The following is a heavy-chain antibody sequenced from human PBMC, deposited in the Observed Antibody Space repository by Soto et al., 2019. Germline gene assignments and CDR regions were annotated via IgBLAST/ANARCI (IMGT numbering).Heavy chain of an antibody. CDR1: GGSISSYY. CDR3: ARHAAYYVFRGGYYNYNIAV. V-gene: IGHV4-59*08. J-gene: IGHJ6*03. Sequence: SETLSLTCTVSGGSISSYYWSWIRQPPGKGLEWIGYIYYSGSTNYNPSLKSRVTISVDTSKNQFSLKLSSVTAADTAVYYCARHAAYYVFRGGYYNYNIAVCRKGTPATASS. CDR2: IYYSGST. D-gene: IGHD3-3*01.